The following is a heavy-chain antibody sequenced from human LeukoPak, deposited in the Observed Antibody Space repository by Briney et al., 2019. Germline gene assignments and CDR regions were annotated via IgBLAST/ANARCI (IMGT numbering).Heavy chain of an antibody. CDR1: SYSFTSYW. CDR3: ARGESHYYDDSGFYPYFDY. Sequence: GESLKISCKASSYSFTSYWIVWVRQMPGKGLEWMGTIYPGDSDTRYSPSFQGQVTLSADKSIRTAYLQLDSLKASDTAMYYCARGESHYYDDSGFYPYFDYWGQRTPVTVSS. J-gene: IGHJ4*02. V-gene: IGHV5-51*01. CDR2: IYPGDSDT. D-gene: IGHD3-22*01.